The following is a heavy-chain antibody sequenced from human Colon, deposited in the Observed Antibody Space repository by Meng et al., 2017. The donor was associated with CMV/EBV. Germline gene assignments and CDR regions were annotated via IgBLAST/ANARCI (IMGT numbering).Heavy chain of an antibody. CDR2: ISANNGNT. J-gene: IGHJ4*02. CDR3: ARAAVSWELPDY. D-gene: IGHD1-26*01. Sequence: KASCYTCTNYGISWVRLAPGQGLQGMGWISANNGNTKYEQKFQGRVTMTTDTPTRTVYMELRSLRSDDTAVYYCARAAVSWELPDYWGQGTLVTVSS. V-gene: IGHV1-18*01. CDR1: CYTCTNYG.